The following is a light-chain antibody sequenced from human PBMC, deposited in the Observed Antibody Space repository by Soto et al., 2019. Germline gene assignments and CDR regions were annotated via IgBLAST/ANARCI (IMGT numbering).Light chain of an antibody. Sequence: DNMLTQSPATLSLSPGERATLPCRASQSVSSYLAWYQQKPGKAPRLLIYDASNRATGIPARFSGSGSGTDFTLTISSLEPEDFAVYYCQQRSSWPITFGQGTRLEIK. CDR3: QQRSSWPIT. V-gene: IGKV3-11*01. CDR1: QSVSSY. J-gene: IGKJ5*01. CDR2: DAS.